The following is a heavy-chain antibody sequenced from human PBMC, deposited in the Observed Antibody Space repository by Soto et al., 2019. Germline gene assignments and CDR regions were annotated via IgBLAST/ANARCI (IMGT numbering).Heavy chain of an antibody. CDR2: IVVGSGNT. D-gene: IGHD3-10*01. CDR3: GPDGVPNGMDV. J-gene: IGHJ6*04. V-gene: IGHV1-58*02. CDR1: GFTFTSST. Sequence: SVKVSCKASGFTFTSSTMQWVRQGRGHRLEWIGWIVVGSGNTNYAQKFQERVTITRDMSTSTAYMELSSLRSEDTAVYYCGPDGVPNGMDVGDKGPTVTVSS.